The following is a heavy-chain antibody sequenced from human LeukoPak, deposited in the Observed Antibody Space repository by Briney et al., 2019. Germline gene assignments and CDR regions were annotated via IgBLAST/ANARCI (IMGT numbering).Heavy chain of an antibody. J-gene: IGHJ6*02. Sequence: SETLSLTCSDSGGSTSTYYWSWIRQLPGKGLEWIGYIYYTGTTNYNPSLRSRVTISVDTSRNQFSLRLSSVTAADTAVYYCAREDPQTTVPEGMDVWGHGTTVIVSS. D-gene: IGHD4-17*01. V-gene: IGHV4-59*01. CDR3: AREDPQTTVPEGMDV. CDR2: IYYTGTT. CDR1: GGSTSTYY.